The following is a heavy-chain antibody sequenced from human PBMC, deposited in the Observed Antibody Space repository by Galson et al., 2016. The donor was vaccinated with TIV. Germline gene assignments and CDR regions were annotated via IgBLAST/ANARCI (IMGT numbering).Heavy chain of an antibody. D-gene: IGHD3-22*01. Sequence: SVKVSCKASGGTFSRYAITWVRQAPGQGLEWMGRIIPIIGIINYAQNFQGRVTITADQFTSTVYMELSSLRSGDTAVYYCARPRGGSNGYYLPLDYGGQGTLLTVSS. J-gene: IGHJ4*02. V-gene: IGHV1-69*04. CDR2: IIPIIGII. CDR3: ARPRGGSNGYYLPLDY. CDR1: GGTFSRYA.